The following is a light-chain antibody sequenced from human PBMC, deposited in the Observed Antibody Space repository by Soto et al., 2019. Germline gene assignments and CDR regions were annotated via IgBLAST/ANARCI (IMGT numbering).Light chain of an antibody. CDR2: DAS. Sequence: IWMTQSPSLLSASTGDRVTISCQASQDISNYLNWYQQKPGKAPKLLIYDASNLETGVPSRFSGSGSGTDSTFTISSLQPEDIATYYCQQYDNLPLTFGGGTKVDIK. V-gene: IGKV1-33*01. CDR3: QQYDNLPLT. CDR1: QDISNY. J-gene: IGKJ4*01.